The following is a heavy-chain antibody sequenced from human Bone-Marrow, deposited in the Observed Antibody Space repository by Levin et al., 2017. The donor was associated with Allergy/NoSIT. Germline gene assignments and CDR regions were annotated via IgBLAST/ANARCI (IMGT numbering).Heavy chain of an antibody. D-gene: IGHD7-27*01. Sequence: SGGSLRLSCAASGFTVSSNYMSWVRQAPGKGLEWVSVIYSDGTTYYADSVKGRFTISRDNSKNTLYLQMNSLRGEDTAVYYCSRDQTGENPDIFDIWGQGAVVTVSS. J-gene: IGHJ3*02. CDR1: GFTVSSNY. CDR3: SRDQTGENPDIFDI. CDR2: IYSDGTT. V-gene: IGHV3-53*01.